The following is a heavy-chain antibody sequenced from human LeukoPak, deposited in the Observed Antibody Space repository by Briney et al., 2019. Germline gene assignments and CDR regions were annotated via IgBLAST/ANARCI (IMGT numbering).Heavy chain of an antibody. CDR1: GXTFSSYA. D-gene: IGHD2-2*02. V-gene: IGHV3-30-3*01. CDR3: ARGYCSSTSCYRLDY. J-gene: IGHJ4*02. CDR2: ISYDGSNK. Sequence: PGGSLRLSCAASGXTFSSYAMHWVRQAPGKGLEWVAVISYDGSNKYYADSVKGRFTISRDNSKNTLYLQMNSLRAEDTAVYYCARGYCSSTSCYRLDYWGQGTLVTVSS.